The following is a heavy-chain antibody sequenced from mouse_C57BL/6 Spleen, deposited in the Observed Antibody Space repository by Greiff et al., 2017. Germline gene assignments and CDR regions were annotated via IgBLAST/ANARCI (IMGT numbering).Heavy chain of an antibody. CDR3: ARPYYYGSSYGWYFDV. Sequence: EVQLVESGGGLVKPGGSLKLSCAASGFTFSDYGMHWVRQAPEKGLEWVAYISSGSSTIYYADTVKGRFTISRDNAKNTLFLQMTSLRSEDTAMYYCARPYYYGSSYGWYFDVWGTGTTVTVSS. CDR1: GFTFSDYG. D-gene: IGHD1-1*01. J-gene: IGHJ1*03. V-gene: IGHV5-17*01. CDR2: ISSGSSTI.